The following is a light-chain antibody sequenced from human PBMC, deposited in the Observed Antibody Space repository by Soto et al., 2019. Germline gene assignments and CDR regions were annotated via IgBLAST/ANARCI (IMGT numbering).Light chain of an antibody. CDR1: SSDVGGYNY. Sequence: QSALTQPASVSGSPGQSITISCTGTSSDVGGYNYVSWYQQHPGKAPKLMIYDVSNRPSGVSNRFSGSKSGNTASLTISGLQAEDEADYYCSSYTSSSTVVFGGVTKLTL. CDR2: DVS. V-gene: IGLV2-14*01. J-gene: IGLJ2*01. CDR3: SSYTSSSTVV.